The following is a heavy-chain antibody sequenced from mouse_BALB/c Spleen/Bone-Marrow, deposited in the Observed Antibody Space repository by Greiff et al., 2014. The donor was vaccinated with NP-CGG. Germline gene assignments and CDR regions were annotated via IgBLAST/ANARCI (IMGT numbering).Heavy chain of an antibody. CDR2: IDPANGNT. J-gene: IGHJ3*01. CDR3: ARWLPLAY. V-gene: IGHV14-3*02. D-gene: IGHD2-2*01. CDR1: GFNIKDTY. Sequence: EVQLVESGAELVKPGASVKLSCTASGFNIKDTYMHLVKQRPEQGLEWIGRIDPANGNTKYDPKFQGKATITADTSSNTAYLQLSSLTSEDTAVYYCARWLPLAYWGQGTLVTVSA.